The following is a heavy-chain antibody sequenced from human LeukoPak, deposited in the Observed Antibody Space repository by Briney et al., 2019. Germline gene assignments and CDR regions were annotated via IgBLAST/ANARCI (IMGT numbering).Heavy chain of an antibody. V-gene: IGHV3-48*01. CDR3: ARDSTIFGVVINY. D-gene: IGHD3-3*01. CDR1: GFTFSDYS. Sequence: GGSLRLSCAASGFTFSDYSMSWVRQAPGKGLEWVSYISSSSSTIYYADSVKGRFTISRDNSKNTLYLQMNSLRAEDTAVYYCARDSTIFGVVINYWGQGTLVTVSS. J-gene: IGHJ4*02. CDR2: ISSSSSTI.